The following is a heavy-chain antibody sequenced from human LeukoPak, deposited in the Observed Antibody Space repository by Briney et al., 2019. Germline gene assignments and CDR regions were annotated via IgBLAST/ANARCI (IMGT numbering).Heavy chain of an antibody. CDR1: GGTFSNYA. V-gene: IGHV1-69*13. Sequence: SVKVSCKASGGTFSNYAISWVRQAPGQGLEGLGGIIPIFGPPNTAQKFQGRVTITADESTSTVHMELSSLTSEDTAMYYCARGSGSYYYFTLPDYFDYWGQGTLVTVSS. J-gene: IGHJ4*02. CDR2: IIPIFGPP. CDR3: ARGSGSYYYFTLPDYFDY. D-gene: IGHD3-10*01.